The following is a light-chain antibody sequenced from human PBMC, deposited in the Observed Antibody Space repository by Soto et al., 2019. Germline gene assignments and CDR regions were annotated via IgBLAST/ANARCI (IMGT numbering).Light chain of an antibody. V-gene: IGKV1-39*01. CDR3: EQSYRTPAYS. J-gene: IGKJ2*01. CDR1: QSISSY. Sequence: IQITQSPSPLSASVGDRVTITCRASQSISSYLNWYQQRSGEAPKLPLYTASSLLSGVPSRFSGSGSGTDFTITINSPQPEDFATYYCEQSYRTPAYSVGQGTRLVIK. CDR2: TAS.